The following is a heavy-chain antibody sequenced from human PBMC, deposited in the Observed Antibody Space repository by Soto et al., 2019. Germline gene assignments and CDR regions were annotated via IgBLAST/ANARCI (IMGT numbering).Heavy chain of an antibody. V-gene: IGHV1-3*01. Sequence: ASVKVSCKASGYTFTSYAMHWVRQAPGQRLEWMGWINAGNGNTKYSQKLQGRVTITRDTSASTAYMELSSLRSEDTAVYYCARAQGTMIVVAPRKYGMDVWGQGTTVTVSS. CDR2: INAGNGNT. CDR3: ARAQGTMIVVAPRKYGMDV. J-gene: IGHJ6*02. CDR1: GYTFTSYA. D-gene: IGHD3-22*01.